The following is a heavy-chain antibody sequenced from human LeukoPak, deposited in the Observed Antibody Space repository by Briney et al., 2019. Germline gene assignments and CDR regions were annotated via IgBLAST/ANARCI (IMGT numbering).Heavy chain of an antibody. V-gene: IGHV4-39*01. D-gene: IGHD6-19*01. J-gene: IGHJ4*02. CDR1: GGSISSSSYY. CDR3: ARVFRYSSGWYYFDY. Sequence: SETLSLTCTVSGGSISSSSYYWGWIRQPPGKGLEWIGSIYYSGSTYYNPSLKSRVTISVDTSKNQFSLKLSSVTAADTAVYYCARVFRYSSGWYYFDYWGQGTLVTVSS. CDR2: IYYSGST.